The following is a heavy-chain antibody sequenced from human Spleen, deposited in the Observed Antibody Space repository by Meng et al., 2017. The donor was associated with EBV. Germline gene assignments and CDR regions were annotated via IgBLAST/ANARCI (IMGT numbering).Heavy chain of an antibody. CDR3: AREAYNSDGSAYVFDN. CDR1: GFMFSDYY. J-gene: IGHJ4*02. D-gene: IGHD3-22*01. V-gene: IGHV3-11*01. CDR2: ISGSGSTI. Sequence: QVQLVESGGXVVKPGGSXRPSGAXSGFMFSDYYMSWIRQAPGKGLEWVSFISGSGSTIYYADSVKGRFIISRDNAKNSLYVQMNGLRAEDTAVYYCAREAYNSDGSAYVFDNWGQGILVTVSS.